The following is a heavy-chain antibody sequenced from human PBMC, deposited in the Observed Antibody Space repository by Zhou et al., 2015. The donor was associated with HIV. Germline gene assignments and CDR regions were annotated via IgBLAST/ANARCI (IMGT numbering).Heavy chain of an antibody. Sequence: QVQLVQSGAEVKKPGSSVKVSCKASGGTFSSYAISWVRQAPGQGLEWMGGIIPIFGTANYAQKFQGRVTITADESTSTAYMELSSLRSEDTAVYYCARDPLKPLRPGIAAAGTGYWGQGTLVTVSS. CDR2: IIPIFGTA. CDR1: GGTFSSYA. V-gene: IGHV1-69*01. CDR3: ARDPLKPLRPGIAAAGTGY. D-gene: IGHD6-13*01. J-gene: IGHJ4*02.